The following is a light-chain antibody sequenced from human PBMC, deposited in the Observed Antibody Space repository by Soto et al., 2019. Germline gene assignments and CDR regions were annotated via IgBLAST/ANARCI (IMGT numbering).Light chain of an antibody. CDR1: SGHSSYA. CDR3: QTWGTGIHYV. V-gene: IGLV4-69*01. CDR2: LNSDGSH. Sequence: QSVLTQSPSASASLGASVKLICTLSSGHSSYAIAWHQQQPEKGPRYLMKLNSDGSHSKGDGIPDRFSGSSSGAERYLTISSLQSEDEADYYCQTWGTGIHYVFGTGTQLTVL. J-gene: IGLJ1*01.